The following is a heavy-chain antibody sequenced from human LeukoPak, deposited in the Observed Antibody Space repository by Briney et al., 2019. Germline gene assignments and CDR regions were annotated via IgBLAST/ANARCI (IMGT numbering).Heavy chain of an antibody. CDR2: INHSGST. CDR3: ARGPPSRYCSSLSCSKYSHH. J-gene: IGHJ1*01. V-gene: IGHV4-34*01. D-gene: IGHD2-2*01. Sequence: SETLSLTCAVYGGAFRGYYWSWIRQPPGKGLEWIGEINHSGSTNYNPSLKSRVTISVDTSKHQFSLKLSSVTAADTAVFYCARGPPSRYCSSLSCSKYSHHCGQGTLATVYS. CDR1: GGAFRGYY.